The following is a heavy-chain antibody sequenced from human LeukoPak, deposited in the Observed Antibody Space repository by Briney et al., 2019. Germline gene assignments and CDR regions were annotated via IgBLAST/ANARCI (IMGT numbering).Heavy chain of an antibody. CDR2: IYYSGST. Sequence: SETLSLTCAVYGGSFSDYYWSWIRQPPGKGLEWIGYIYYSGSTTYNPSLKSRVTISVDTSKNQFSLKLSSVTAADTAVYYCARGFAYGDTGSFDYWGQGTLVTVSS. CDR3: ARGFAYGDTGSFDY. D-gene: IGHD4-17*01. V-gene: IGHV4-59*01. J-gene: IGHJ4*02. CDR1: GGSFSDYY.